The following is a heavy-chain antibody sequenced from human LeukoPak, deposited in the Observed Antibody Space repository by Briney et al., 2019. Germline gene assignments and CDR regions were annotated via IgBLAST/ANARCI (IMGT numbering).Heavy chain of an antibody. V-gene: IGHV4-34*01. J-gene: IGHJ4*02. CDR3: ARGGPRGYSSSWYRPNHLNFDY. CDR2: INHSGST. Sequence: PSETLSLTCAVYGGSFSGYYWSWIRQPPGKGLEWIGEINHSGSTNYNPSLKSRVTISVDTSKNQFSLKLSSVTAADTAVYYCARGGPRGYSSSWYRPNHLNFDYWGQGTLVTVSS. CDR1: GGSFSGYY. D-gene: IGHD6-13*01.